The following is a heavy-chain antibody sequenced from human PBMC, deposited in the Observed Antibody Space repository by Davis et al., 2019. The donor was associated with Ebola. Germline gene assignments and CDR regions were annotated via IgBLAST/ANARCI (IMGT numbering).Heavy chain of an antibody. V-gene: IGHV2-5*02. CDR3: AHTAGYDYVWGSYRYTVGAAGAIDY. Sequence: SGPTLVKPTQTLTLTCTFSGFSLSTSGVGVGWIRQPPGKALEWLALIYWDDDKRYSPSLKSRLTITKDTSKNQVVLTMTNMDPVDTATYYCAHTAGYDYVWGSYRYTVGAAGAIDYWGQGTLVTVSS. CDR2: IYWDDDK. D-gene: IGHD3-16*02. CDR1: GFSLSTSGVG. J-gene: IGHJ4*02.